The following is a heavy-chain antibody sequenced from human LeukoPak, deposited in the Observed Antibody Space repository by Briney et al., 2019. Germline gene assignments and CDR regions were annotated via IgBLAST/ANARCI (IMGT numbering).Heavy chain of an antibody. Sequence: GGSLRLSCAASGFTFSSYAMSWVRQAPGKGLEWVSAISGSGGSTYYADSVKGRFTISRDNSKDTLYLQMNSLRAEDTAVYYCAKGRHRPEYFQHWGQGTLVTVSS. CDR2: ISGSGGST. J-gene: IGHJ1*01. CDR3: AKGRHRPEYFQH. V-gene: IGHV3-23*01. CDR1: GFTFSSYA.